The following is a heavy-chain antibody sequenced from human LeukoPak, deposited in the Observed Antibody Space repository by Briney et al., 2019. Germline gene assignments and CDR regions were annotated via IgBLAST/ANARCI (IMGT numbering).Heavy chain of an antibody. Sequence: GGSLRLSCAAPGFTLSSYSMNWVRQAPGKGLEWVSYISSSSNTIYYADSVKGRFTISRDNAKNSLYLQMNSLRAEDTAVYYCAREANWLHFDYWGQGTLVTVSS. J-gene: IGHJ4*02. CDR3: AREANWLHFDY. V-gene: IGHV3-48*01. CDR1: GFTLSSYS. D-gene: IGHD7-27*01. CDR2: ISSSSNTI.